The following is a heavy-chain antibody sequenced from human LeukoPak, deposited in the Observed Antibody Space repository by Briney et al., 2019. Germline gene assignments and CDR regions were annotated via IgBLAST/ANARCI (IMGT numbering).Heavy chain of an antibody. Sequence: GGSLRLSCAASGLTFSSYTMSWVRQAPGKGLEWVAVISYDGSNKYYADSVKGGFTISRDNSKNTLYLQMNSLRAEDTAVYYCARGLLLSPEFDYWGQGTLVTVSS. D-gene: IGHD3-10*01. CDR1: GLTFSSYT. CDR3: ARGLLLSPEFDY. J-gene: IGHJ4*02. CDR2: ISYDGSNK. V-gene: IGHV3-30*04.